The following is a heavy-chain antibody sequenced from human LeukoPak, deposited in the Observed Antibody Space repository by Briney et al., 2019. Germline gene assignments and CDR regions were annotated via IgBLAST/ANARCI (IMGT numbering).Heavy chain of an antibody. D-gene: IGHD3-22*01. V-gene: IGHV3-74*01. CDR2: INTDGNTR. Sequence: PGRSLRLSCATSGFTFSTSWMHWVRQAPGKGLVWVSRINTDGNTRDYADSVKGRFTISRDNAKNTLYLQMNSLRAEDTAVYYCAREASQYYYDSSGYALDIWGQGTMVTVSS. J-gene: IGHJ3*02. CDR1: GFTFSTSW. CDR3: AREASQYYYDSSGYALDI.